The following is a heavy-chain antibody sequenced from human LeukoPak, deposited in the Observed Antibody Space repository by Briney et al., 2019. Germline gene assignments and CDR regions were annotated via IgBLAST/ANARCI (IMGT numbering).Heavy chain of an antibody. J-gene: IGHJ4*02. CDR3: ARDPPPYSSSWYGATFDY. CDR2: IYSDGNT. V-gene: IGHV3-53*01. Sequence: GGSLRLSCAASGFTVSSNYMSWVRQAPGKGLEWVSLIYSDGNTSYADSVKGRFTISRDNSKNSLYLQMNSLRAEDTAVYYCARDPPPYSSSWYGATFDYWGQGTLVTVSS. CDR1: GFTVSSNY. D-gene: IGHD6-13*01.